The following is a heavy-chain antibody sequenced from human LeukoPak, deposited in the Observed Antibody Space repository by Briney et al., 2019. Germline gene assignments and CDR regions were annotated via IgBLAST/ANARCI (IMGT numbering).Heavy chain of an antibody. CDR3: ARGLREAY. V-gene: IGHV4-34*01. J-gene: IGHJ4*02. CDR1: GGSFSGYY. CDR2: INHSGST. D-gene: IGHD1-26*01. Sequence: SGTLSLTCAVYGGSFSGYYWSWIRQPPGKGLEWIGEINHSGSTNYNPSLKSRVTISVDTSKNQFSLKLSSVTAADTAVYYCARGLREAYWGQGTLVTVSS.